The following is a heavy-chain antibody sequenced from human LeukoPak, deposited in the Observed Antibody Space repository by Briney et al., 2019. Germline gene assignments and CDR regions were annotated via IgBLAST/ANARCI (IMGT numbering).Heavy chain of an antibody. V-gene: IGHV4-61*02. CDR1: GGSISSGSYY. Sequence: SQTLSLTCTVSGGSISSGSYYWSWIRQPAGKGLEWIGRIYTSGSTNYNPSLKSRVTISVDTSKNQFSLKLSSVTAADTAVYYCARVGYSGTTDYWGQGTLVTVSS. J-gene: IGHJ4*02. CDR2: IYTSGST. D-gene: IGHD1-26*01. CDR3: ARVGYSGTTDY.